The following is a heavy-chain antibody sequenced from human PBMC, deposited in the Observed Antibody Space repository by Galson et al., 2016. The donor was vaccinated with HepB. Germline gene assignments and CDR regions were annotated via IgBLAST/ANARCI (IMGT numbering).Heavy chain of an antibody. J-gene: IGHJ4*02. D-gene: IGHD5-24*01. CDR1: GFSFSTCA. CDR3: AKDLRDGTYYLDY. V-gene: IGHV3-23*01. Sequence: SLRLSCAASGFSFSTCAMTWVRQAPGKGLEWVAAISGSGAATYYADSVQGRFSISRDNAKNTLDLQMSSLRVDDTAVYSCAKDLRDGTYYLDYWGQGTLVTVTA. CDR2: ISGSGAAT.